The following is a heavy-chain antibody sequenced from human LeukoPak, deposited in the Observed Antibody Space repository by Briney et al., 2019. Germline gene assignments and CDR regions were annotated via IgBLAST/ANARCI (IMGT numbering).Heavy chain of an antibody. V-gene: IGHV3-23*01. CDR2: ISGSGGTT. Sequence: GGSLRLSCAASGFTFSSFGMRWVRQAPGKGLEWVSAISGSGGTTYYADSVKGRFTISRDNSKKTMYLQMKSLRAEDTAVYYCARGPWYGYYYYYYMDVWGKGTTVTISS. D-gene: IGHD1-14*01. CDR3: ARGPWYGYYYYYYMDV. J-gene: IGHJ6*03. CDR1: GFTFSSFG.